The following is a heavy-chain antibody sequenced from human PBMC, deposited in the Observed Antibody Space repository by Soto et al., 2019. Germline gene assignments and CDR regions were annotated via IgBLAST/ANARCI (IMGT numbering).Heavy chain of an antibody. CDR2: IYYSGST. Sequence: SETLSLTCTVSGGSISRGDYYWSWIRQPPGKGLEWIGYIYYSGSTYYNPSLKSRVTISVDTSKNQFSLKLSSVTAADTAVYYCARDSSSAVFDPWGQGTLVTVSS. CDR3: ARDSSSAVFDP. V-gene: IGHV4-30-4*01. J-gene: IGHJ5*02. CDR1: GGSISRGDYY. D-gene: IGHD6-6*01.